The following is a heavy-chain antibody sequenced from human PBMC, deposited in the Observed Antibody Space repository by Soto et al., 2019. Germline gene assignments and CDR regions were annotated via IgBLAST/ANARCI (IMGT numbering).Heavy chain of an antibody. CDR1: GFAFSSYW. CDR2: INRDGSTT. J-gene: IGHJ4*02. Sequence: EVHQVESGGGLVQPGGSLRLSCGASGFAFSSYWMHWVRQAPGKGLEWVSRINRDGSTTSYAEYVKGRFIISRDNAKNTMSLQMSSLGAEDTAVYYCTRFAYGDGGVFDYWGQGTLVTASS. CDR3: TRFAYGDGGVFDY. V-gene: IGHV3-74*01. D-gene: IGHD4-17*01.